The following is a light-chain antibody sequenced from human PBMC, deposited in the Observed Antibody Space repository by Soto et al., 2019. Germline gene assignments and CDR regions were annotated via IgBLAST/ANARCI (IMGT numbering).Light chain of an antibody. J-gene: IGLJ1*01. V-gene: IGLV2-8*01. CDR3: SSYAGSSHYV. CDR2: EVS. Sequence: QSALPQPPSASGSPGQSVTISCTGTSSDVGRYNYISWYQQHPGKAPKRMIYEVSKRPSGVPDRFSGSKSGNTASLTVSGLQAEDEADYYCSSYAGSSHYVFGTGTKLTVL. CDR1: SSDVGRYNY.